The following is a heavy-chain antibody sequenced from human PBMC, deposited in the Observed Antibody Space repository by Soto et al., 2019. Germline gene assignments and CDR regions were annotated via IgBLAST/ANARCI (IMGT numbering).Heavy chain of an antibody. CDR1: GDSISTYY. V-gene: IGHV4-59*01. CDR3: ARDLGGSGSYYTFDP. CDR2: IFYSGGT. D-gene: IGHD3-10*01. Sequence: PSETLSLTCTVSGDSISTYYWSWIRQPPGKGLQWIGYIFYSGGTAYNPSLKSRVTISVDTSKNQFSLKLSSVTAADTAVYYCARDLGGSGSYYTFDPWGQGTLVTVSS. J-gene: IGHJ5*02.